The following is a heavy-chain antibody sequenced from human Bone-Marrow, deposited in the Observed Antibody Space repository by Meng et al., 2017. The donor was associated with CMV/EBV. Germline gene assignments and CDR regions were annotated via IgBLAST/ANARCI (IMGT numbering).Heavy chain of an antibody. V-gene: IGHV4-39*01. CDR3: ASLEGASHDY. Sequence: SETLSLTCTVYGGSISSGSYCWGWIPQPPGKGLEWIGSIYYSGSTYYNPSLKSRVTISIDTSKNQISPKLCSVTAASTAVYSCASLEGASHDYWGQGTLVTVSS. CDR1: GGSISSGSYC. J-gene: IGHJ4*02. CDR2: IYYSGST. D-gene: IGHD3-16*01.